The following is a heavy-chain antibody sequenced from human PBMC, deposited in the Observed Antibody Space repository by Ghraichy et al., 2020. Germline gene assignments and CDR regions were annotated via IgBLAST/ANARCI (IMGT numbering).Heavy chain of an antibody. V-gene: IGHV3-9*01. J-gene: IGHJ6*02. CDR1: GFTFDDYA. Sequence: GGSLRLSCAASGFTFDDYAMHWVRQAPGKGLEWVSGISWNSGSIGYADSVKGRFTISRDNAKNSLYLQMNSLRAEDTALYYCAKDERVYIIAASMDVWGQGTTVTVSS. D-gene: IGHD6-13*01. CDR3: AKDERVYIIAASMDV. CDR2: ISWNSGSI.